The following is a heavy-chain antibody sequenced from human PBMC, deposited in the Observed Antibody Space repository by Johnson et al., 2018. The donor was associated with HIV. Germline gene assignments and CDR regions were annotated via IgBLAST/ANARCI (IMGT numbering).Heavy chain of an antibody. CDR2: IKCDGSEK. Sequence: MLLVESGGGLVQPGGSLRLSCAASGFTVSSNYMSWVRQAPGKGLEWVADIKCDGSEKYYVDSVKGRFTISRDNAKNSLYLQMNSLRAEDTALYYCAKDIEWELQNDAFDIWGQGTMVTVSS. J-gene: IGHJ3*02. V-gene: IGHV3-7*03. CDR3: AKDIEWELQNDAFDI. CDR1: GFTVSSNY. D-gene: IGHD1-26*01.